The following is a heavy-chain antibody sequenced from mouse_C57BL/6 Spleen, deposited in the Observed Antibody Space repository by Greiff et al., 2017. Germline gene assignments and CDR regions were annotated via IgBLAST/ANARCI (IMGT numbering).Heavy chain of an antibody. CDR1: GFNIKDDY. CDR2: IDPENGDT. J-gene: IGHJ2*01. CDR3: TTWGDCGVVDY. V-gene: IGHV14-4*01. Sequence: VQLQQSGAELVRPGASVKLSCTASGFNIKDDYMHWVKQRPEQGLEWIGWIDPENGDTEYASKFQGKATITADTSSNTAYLQLSSLTSEDTAVYYCTTWGDCGVVDYGGQGTTLTVSS.